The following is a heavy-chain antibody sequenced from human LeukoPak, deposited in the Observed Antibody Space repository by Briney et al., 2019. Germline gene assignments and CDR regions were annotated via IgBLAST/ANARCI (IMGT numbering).Heavy chain of an antibody. J-gene: IGHJ3*02. D-gene: IGHD3-3*01. CDR1: GNTFTSYG. V-gene: IGHV1-18*01. Sequence: ASVKVSCKAFGNTFTSYGISWVRQAPEKGLEWMGWISAYNGNTNYAQELQGRVTMTTDTSTSTAYMELRSLRSDDTAVYYCARGGRITIFGVVIDAFDIWGQGTMVTVSS. CDR3: ARGGRITIFGVVIDAFDI. CDR2: ISAYNGNT.